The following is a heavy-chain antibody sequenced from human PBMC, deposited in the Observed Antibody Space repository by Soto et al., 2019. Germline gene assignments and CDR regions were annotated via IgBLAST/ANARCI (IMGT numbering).Heavy chain of an antibody. J-gene: IGHJ6*02. V-gene: IGHV1-18*01. CDR2: ISPYTGNT. CDR1: GYIFVNYG. D-gene: IGHD3-16*01. Sequence: QVQLVQSGDEVKKPGASVKVSCKASGYIFVNYGIAWVRQAPGQGLEWMGWISPYTGNTHSATKIQGRLTMTTDTPTSTAYRALGSLTSDDTAVYYCVMVDNYVTPTPQDAWGQGTTVTVSS. CDR3: VMVDNYVTPTPQDA.